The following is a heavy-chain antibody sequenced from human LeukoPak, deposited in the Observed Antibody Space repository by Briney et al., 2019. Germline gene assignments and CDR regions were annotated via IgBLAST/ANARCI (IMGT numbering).Heavy chain of an antibody. V-gene: IGHV3-7*03. J-gene: IGHJ6*02. CDR3: ARGGGLDV. Sequence: GGSLRLSCAASGFTFSSYWMNWARQTPGKGLEWVASINHNGNVNYYVDSVKGRFTISRDNAKNSLYLQMSNLRAEDTAVYFCARGGGLDVWGQGATVTVSS. CDR1: GFTFSSYW. D-gene: IGHD3-16*01. CDR2: INHNGNVN.